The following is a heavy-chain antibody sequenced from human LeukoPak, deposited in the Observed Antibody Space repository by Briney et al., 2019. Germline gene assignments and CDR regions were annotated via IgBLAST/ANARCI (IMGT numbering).Heavy chain of an antibody. Sequence: GGSLRLSCAASGFTLSDYYMSWIRRAPGKGLEWISYITSSGSTIYYADSVKGRFTISRDNAKNSLYLQMNSLRAEDTAVYYCARANDTLTGYFAFDIWGQGTMVTVSS. D-gene: IGHD3-9*01. CDR3: ARANDTLTGYFAFDI. CDR1: GFTLSDYY. J-gene: IGHJ3*02. CDR2: ITSSGSTI. V-gene: IGHV3-11*01.